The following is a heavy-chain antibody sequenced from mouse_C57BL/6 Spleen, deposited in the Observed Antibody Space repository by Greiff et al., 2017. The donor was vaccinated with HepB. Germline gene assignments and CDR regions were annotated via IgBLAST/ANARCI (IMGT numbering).Heavy chain of an antibody. V-gene: IGHV5-17*01. Sequence: DVKLVESGGGLVKPGGSLKLSCAASGFTFSDYGMHWVRQAPEKGLEWVAYISSGSSTIYYADTVKGRFTISRDNAKNTLFLQMTSLRSEDTAMYYCASYYGSSYFDYWGQGTTLTVSS. CDR1: GFTFSDYG. J-gene: IGHJ2*01. CDR2: ISSGSSTI. CDR3: ASYYGSSYFDY. D-gene: IGHD1-1*01.